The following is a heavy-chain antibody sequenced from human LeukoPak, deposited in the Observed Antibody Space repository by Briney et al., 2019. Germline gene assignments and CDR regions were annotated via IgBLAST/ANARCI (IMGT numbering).Heavy chain of an antibody. D-gene: IGHD4-17*01. CDR2: IYSGGST. CDR3: ARAGTVTTSDYYYYYMDV. J-gene: IGHJ6*03. Sequence: GGSLRLSCAASGFTVSSNYMSWVRQAPGKGLEWVSVIYSGGSTYYADSVKGRFTISRDNSKNTLYLQMNSLRAEDTAVYYCARAGTVTTSDYYYYYMDVWGKGTTVTVSS. CDR1: GFTVSSNY. V-gene: IGHV3-66*01.